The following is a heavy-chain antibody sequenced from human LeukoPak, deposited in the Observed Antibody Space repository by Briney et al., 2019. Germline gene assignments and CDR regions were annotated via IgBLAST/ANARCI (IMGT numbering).Heavy chain of an antibody. CDR1: GGSISSGDYY. CDR2: IYYSGST. CDR3: ARAQPDYYDSSGYYPI. J-gene: IGHJ3*02. D-gene: IGHD3-22*01. Sequence: PSGTLSLTCTVSGGSISSGDYYWSWIRQPPGKGLEWIGYIYYSGSTYYNPSLKSRVTISVDTSKNQFSLKLSSVTAADTAVYYCARAQPDYYDSSGYYPIWGQGTMVTVSS. V-gene: IGHV4-30-4*01.